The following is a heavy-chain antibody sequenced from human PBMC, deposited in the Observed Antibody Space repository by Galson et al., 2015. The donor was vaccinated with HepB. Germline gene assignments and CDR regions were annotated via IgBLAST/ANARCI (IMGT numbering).Heavy chain of an antibody. CDR2: MNSDGSST. J-gene: IGHJ4*02. D-gene: IGHD7-27*01. Sequence: SLRLSCAGSRFTFSNYWMHWVRQAPGKGLVWVSRMNSDGSSTSYADSVKGRFTISRDNAKNTLYLQMNSLRAEDTAVYYCARGGPTWGYAYWGQGTPVTVSS. V-gene: IGHV3-74*01. CDR1: RFTFSNYW. CDR3: ARGGPTWGYAY.